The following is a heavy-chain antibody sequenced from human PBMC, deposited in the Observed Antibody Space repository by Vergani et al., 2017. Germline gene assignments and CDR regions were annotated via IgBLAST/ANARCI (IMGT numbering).Heavy chain of an antibody. J-gene: IGHJ6*02. CDR1: GFTFSSYG. Sequence: QVQLVESGGGVVQPGRSLRLSCAASGFTFSSYGMHWVRQAPGKGLEWVAVISYDGSNKYYADSVKGRFTISRDNSKNTLYLQMNSLRAEDTAVYYCARGERVGVVIETYYYYYGMDVWGQGTTVTVSS. V-gene: IGHV3-30*03. CDR2: ISYDGSNK. D-gene: IGHD3-3*01. CDR3: ARGERVGVVIETYYYYYGMDV.